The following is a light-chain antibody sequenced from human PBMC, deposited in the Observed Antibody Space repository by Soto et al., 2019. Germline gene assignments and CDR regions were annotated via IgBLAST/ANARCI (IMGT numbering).Light chain of an antibody. V-gene: IGLV1-44*01. CDR2: SND. Sequence: QSVLTQPPSASGTPVQRVTISCSGSSSNIGRNTVNWYQQFPGTAPKLLIYSNDQRPSGVPDRFSASKSGTSASLAISGLQSEDEADYYCAAWDDSLNGSVFGTGTKVTVL. CDR3: AAWDDSLNGSV. CDR1: SSNIGRNT. J-gene: IGLJ1*01.